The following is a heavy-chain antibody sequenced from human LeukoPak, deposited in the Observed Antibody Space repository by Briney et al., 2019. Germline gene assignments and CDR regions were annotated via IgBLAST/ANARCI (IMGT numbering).Heavy chain of an antibody. CDR3: AREFFFDFSAPYSLNAFDF. CDR2: ISPSGTSV. Sequence: PGGSLRLSCAASGFTFSHYEMSWVRQAPGKGLEWLSYISPSGTSVYYADSVKGRFTISRDNAKNSLYLQLNNLRAEDTAVYYCAREFFFDFSAPYSLNAFDFWGQGTMVTVFS. CDR1: GFTFSHYE. J-gene: IGHJ3*01. D-gene: IGHD3/OR15-3a*01. V-gene: IGHV3-48*03.